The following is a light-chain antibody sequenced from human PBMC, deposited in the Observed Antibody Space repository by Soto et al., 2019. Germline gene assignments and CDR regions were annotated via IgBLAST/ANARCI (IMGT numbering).Light chain of an antibody. Sequence: QSVLTQPPSASGTPGQTFTISCSGSSANIGSNTVNWYQQLPGTAPKVLIYSNTQRPSGVPARFSGSKSGTSASLAISGLQYEDEADYYCAAWDGSLNAWVFGGGTKVTVL. CDR3: AAWDGSLNAWV. V-gene: IGLV1-44*01. J-gene: IGLJ3*02. CDR2: SNT. CDR1: SANIGSNT.